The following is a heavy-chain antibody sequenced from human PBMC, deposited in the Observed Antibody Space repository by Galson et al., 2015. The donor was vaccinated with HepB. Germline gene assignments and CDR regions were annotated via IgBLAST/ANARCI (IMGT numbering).Heavy chain of an antibody. Sequence: PTLGHPTQTCTLPCTFSGVSLSTGGGGVAWIRQPQGKALEWLTLISWDDDKRYSPSLNSRLTITKDTSKNQVVLTTTNMDPVDTATYYRAHRVRYLDYWGQGTLVTVSS. J-gene: IGHJ4*02. CDR3: AHRVRYLDY. CDR1: GVSLSTGGGG. CDR2: ISWDDDK. V-gene: IGHV2-5*02.